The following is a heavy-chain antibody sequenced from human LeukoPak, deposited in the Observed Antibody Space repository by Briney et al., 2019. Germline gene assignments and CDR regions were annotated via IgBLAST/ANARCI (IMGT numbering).Heavy chain of an antibody. V-gene: IGHV3-30*05. CDR3: AKDGTWAFDY. Sequence: GRSLRLSCAASGFSFSSYGVHWVRQAPGKGLEWVAFISYDGSNKYYADSVKGRFTISRDNSKNTLDLQMNSPRAEDTAIYYCAKDGTWAFDYWGQGTLLTVSS. CDR1: GFSFSSYG. D-gene: IGHD1-26*01. CDR2: ISYDGSNK. J-gene: IGHJ4*02.